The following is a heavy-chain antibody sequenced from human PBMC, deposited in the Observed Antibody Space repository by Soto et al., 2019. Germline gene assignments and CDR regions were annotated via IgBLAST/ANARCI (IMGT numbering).Heavy chain of an antibody. D-gene: IGHD3-22*01. Sequence: SSVQVSCKASGFTFTSSAVQWVRQARGQRLEWIGWIVVGSGNTNYAQKFQERVTITRDMSTSTAYMELSSLRSEDTAVYYCAAVGSGNYYDSSGYWFPPYYFDDWGQGTLVTVSS. CDR1: GFTFTSSA. J-gene: IGHJ4*02. CDR2: IVVGSGNT. V-gene: IGHV1-58*01. CDR3: AAVGSGNYYDSSGYWFPPYYFDD.